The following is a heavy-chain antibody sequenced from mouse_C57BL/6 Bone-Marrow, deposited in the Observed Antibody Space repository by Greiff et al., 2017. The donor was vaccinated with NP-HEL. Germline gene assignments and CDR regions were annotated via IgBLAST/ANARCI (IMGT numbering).Heavy chain of an antibody. D-gene: IGHD2-4*01. V-gene: IGHV5-16*01. CDR2: INYDGSST. CDR3: AREGGLRRRTYAMDY. CDR1: GFTFSDYS. Sequence: EVQLVESEGGLVQPGSSMKLSCTASGFTFSDYSMAWVRQVPEKGLEWVANINYDGSSTYYLDSLKSRFIISRDNAKNILYLQMSSLKSEDTATHYCAREGGLRRRTYAMDYWGQGTSVTVSS. J-gene: IGHJ4*01.